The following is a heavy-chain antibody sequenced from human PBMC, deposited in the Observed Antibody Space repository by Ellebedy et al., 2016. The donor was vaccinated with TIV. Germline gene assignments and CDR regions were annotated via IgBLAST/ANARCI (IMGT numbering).Heavy chain of an antibody. Sequence: GESLKISCAASGFTFSNYWTHWVRQAPGKGLVWVSRVNRDGTSTNYADSVKGRFTISRDNSKNTLYLQMNSLRAEDTALYYCARTFGVVITPFDYWGQGTLVTVSS. V-gene: IGHV3-74*01. J-gene: IGHJ4*02. D-gene: IGHD3-3*01. CDR1: GFTFSNYW. CDR3: ARTFGVVITPFDY. CDR2: VNRDGTST.